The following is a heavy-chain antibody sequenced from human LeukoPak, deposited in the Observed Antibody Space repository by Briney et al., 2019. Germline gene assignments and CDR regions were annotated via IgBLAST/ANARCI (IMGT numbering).Heavy chain of an antibody. J-gene: IGHJ3*02. CDR3: ATAVNTDAFDI. D-gene: IGHD4-17*01. CDR2: INPSGGST. CDR1: GYTFTSYY. Sequence: ASVKVSCKASGYTFTSYYMHWVRQAPGQGLGWMGIINPSGGSTSYAQKFQGRVTMTEDTSTDTAYMELSSLRSEDTAVYYCATAVNTDAFDIWGQGTMVTVSS. V-gene: IGHV1-46*01.